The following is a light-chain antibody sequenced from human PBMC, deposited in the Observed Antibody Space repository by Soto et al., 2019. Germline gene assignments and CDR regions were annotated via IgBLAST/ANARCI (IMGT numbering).Light chain of an antibody. J-gene: IGKJ1*01. V-gene: IGKV1-5*01. Sequence: DIQMPPSPSTLSSSVGDKVPITYRASQSISSWLAWYQQKPGKAPKLLIYDASSLESGVPSRFSGSGSGTEFTLTISSLQPDDFATYYCQQYNSYSWTFGQGTKVDIK. CDR1: QSISSW. CDR2: DAS. CDR3: QQYNSYSWT.